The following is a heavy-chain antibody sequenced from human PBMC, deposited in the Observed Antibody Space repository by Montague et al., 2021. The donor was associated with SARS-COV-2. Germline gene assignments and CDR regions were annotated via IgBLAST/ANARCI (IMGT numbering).Heavy chain of an antibody. CDR3: ARAQVTIFGVLIMLPAAGDVDV. CDR1: GGSFTGYY. V-gene: IGHV4-34*01. D-gene: IGHD3-3*01. J-gene: IGHJ3*01. Sequence: SETLSLTCAVYGGSFTGYYWTRIRQPPGKGLEWIGEINHSGSSNYNPSLESRVTMSVDTSKNQFSLRLNSVSAADTAVYYCARAQVTIFGVLIMLPAAGDVDVWGQGTTVTVSS. CDR2: INHSGSS.